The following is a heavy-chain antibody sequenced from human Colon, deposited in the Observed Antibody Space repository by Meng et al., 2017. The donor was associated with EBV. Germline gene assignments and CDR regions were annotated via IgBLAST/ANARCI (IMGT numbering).Heavy chain of an antibody. CDR1: GGSFSGYY. Sequence: QVQLQQWGAGLLKPSXXLSLTCAVYGGSFSGYYWSWIRQPPGKGLEWIGYIHHSGSAYYNPSLKSRVSISVDTSKNQFSLNLNSMTAADTAVYYCASFDHIPRRNYFDYWGQGTLVTVSS. D-gene: IGHD2-21*01. CDR2: IHHSGSA. J-gene: IGHJ4*02. CDR3: ASFDHIPRRNYFDY. V-gene: IGHV4-34*01.